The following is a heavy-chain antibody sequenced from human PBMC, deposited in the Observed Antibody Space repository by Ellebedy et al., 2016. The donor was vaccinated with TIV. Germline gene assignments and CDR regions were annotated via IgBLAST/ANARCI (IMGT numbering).Heavy chain of an antibody. Sequence: GGSLRLSXAASGFTFNNFAMSWVRQPPGRGLEWVSTFGSVGDTYYADSVKGRFTISRDNAKNSLYLQMNSLRAEDTAVYYCARGPPGFGGWFDPWGQGTLVTVSS. CDR2: FGSVGDT. CDR3: ARGPPGFGGWFDP. CDR1: GFTFNNFA. D-gene: IGHD4-23*01. V-gene: IGHV3-21*01. J-gene: IGHJ5*02.